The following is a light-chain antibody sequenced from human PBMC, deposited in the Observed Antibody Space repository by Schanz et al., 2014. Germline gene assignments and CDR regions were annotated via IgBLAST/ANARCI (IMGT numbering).Light chain of an antibody. CDR1: QNVDIN. CDR2: DAS. Sequence: ETVLTQSPATLSLSPGERATLSCRASQNVDINVAWYQQKPGQAPRLLIYDASNRATGIPARFSGSGSGTDFTLTISSLEPEDFAVYYCQQRSNWQAITFGGGTKVEI. CDR3: QQRSNWQAIT. V-gene: IGKV3-11*01. J-gene: IGKJ4*01.